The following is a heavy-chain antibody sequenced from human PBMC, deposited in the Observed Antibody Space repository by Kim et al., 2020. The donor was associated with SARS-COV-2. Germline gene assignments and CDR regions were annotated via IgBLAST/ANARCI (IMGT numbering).Heavy chain of an antibody. D-gene: IGHD6-13*01. CDR1: GFTFSSYS. CDR3: ARRGIAAAGTFWASDISKWFDP. J-gene: IGHJ5*02. V-gene: IGHV3-21*04. CDR2: ISSSSSYI. Sequence: GGSLRLSCAASGFTFSSYSMNWVRQAPGKGLEWVSSISSSSSYIYYADSVKGRFTISRDNAKNSLYLQMNSLRAEDTAVYYCARRGIAAAGTFWASDISKWFDPWGQGTLVTVSS.